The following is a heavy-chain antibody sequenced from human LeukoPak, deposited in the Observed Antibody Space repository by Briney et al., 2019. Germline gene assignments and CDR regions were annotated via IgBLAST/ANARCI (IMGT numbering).Heavy chain of an antibody. CDR2: IYYSGST. J-gene: IGHJ4*02. D-gene: IGHD1-26*01. CDR3: ARNASDSGTSYFDY. CDR1: GGSISSSTSY. V-gene: IGHV4-39*01. Sequence: SETLSLTCTVSGGSISSSTSYWGWIRQPPGKGLEWIGSIYYSGSTSYNPSLKSRVTISVDTSKKQFSLKLDSVTAADTAVYYCARNASDSGTSYFDYWGQGTLATVSS.